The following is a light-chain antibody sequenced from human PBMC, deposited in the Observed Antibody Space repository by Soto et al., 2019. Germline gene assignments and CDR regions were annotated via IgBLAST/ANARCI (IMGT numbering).Light chain of an antibody. Sequence: QSVLTQPASVSGSPGQSITISCTGTSGDVGTYDLVSWYQHHPGAAPKLMIYDATRRPSGISNRFSGSKSGNTASLTISGLQAEDEAAYYCCSFAGSNSGVFGGGTKLTVL. CDR3: CSFAGSNSGV. V-gene: IGLV2-23*01. CDR1: SGDVGTYDL. CDR2: DAT. J-gene: IGLJ3*02.